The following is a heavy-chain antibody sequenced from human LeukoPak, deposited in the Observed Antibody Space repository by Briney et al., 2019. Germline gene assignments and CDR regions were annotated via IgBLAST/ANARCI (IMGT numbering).Heavy chain of an antibody. D-gene: IGHD3-10*01. Sequence: PGGSLRLSCAASGFTFTTYWMAWVRQAPGKGLEWVANIKQDGSEKYYVDSVKGRFTISRDNAENSLYLQMNSLRAEDTAAYYCARDSDGVLDYWGQGTLVTVSS. CDR2: IKQDGSEK. CDR1: GFTFTTYW. CDR3: ARDSDGVLDY. J-gene: IGHJ4*02. V-gene: IGHV3-7*04.